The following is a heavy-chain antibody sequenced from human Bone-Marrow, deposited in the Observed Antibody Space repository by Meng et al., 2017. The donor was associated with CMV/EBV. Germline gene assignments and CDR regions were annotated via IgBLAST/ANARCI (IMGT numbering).Heavy chain of an antibody. Sequence: ASVKVSCKTSGGSFSNYPINWVRQAPGQGLEWMGWINPNSGGTNYAQKFQGRVTMTRDTSISTAYMELSRLRSDDTAVYYCARDGSSLEYWGPGHRVPGAS. CDR3: ARDGSSLEY. D-gene: IGHD6-6*01. J-gene: IGHJ4*02. V-gene: IGHV1-2*02. CDR2: INPNSGGT. CDR1: GGSFSNYP.